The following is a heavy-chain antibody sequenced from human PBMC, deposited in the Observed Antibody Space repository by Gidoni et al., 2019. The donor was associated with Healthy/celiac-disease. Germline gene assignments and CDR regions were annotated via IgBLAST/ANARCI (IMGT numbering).Heavy chain of an antibody. CDR3: ARDSRDLGGYYYYYYYMDV. CDR1: GGSISSINW. Sequence: QVQLQESGPGLVKPSGTLSPTCAVSGGSISSINWWGWVRQPPGKGLDWIGEIYHSGSTNYNPSLKSRVTISVDKSKNQFSLKLSSVTAADTAVYYCARDSRDLGGYYYYYYYMDVWGKGTTVTVSS. CDR2: IYHSGST. J-gene: IGHJ6*03. D-gene: IGHD3-16*01. V-gene: IGHV4-4*02.